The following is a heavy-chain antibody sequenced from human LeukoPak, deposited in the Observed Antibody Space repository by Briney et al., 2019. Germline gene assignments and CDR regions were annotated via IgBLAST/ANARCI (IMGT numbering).Heavy chain of an antibody. J-gene: IGHJ4*02. V-gene: IGHV1-24*01. CDR2: FDPEDGET. Sequence: ASVKVSCKVSGYTLTELSMHWVRQAPGKGLEWMGGFDPEDGETIYAQKFQGRVTMTEDTSTDTAYMELSSLRSEDTAVYYCARHGSYYYDSSGYYYLDYWGQGTLVTVSS. CDR1: GYTLTELS. D-gene: IGHD3-22*01. CDR3: ARHGSYYYDSSGYYYLDY.